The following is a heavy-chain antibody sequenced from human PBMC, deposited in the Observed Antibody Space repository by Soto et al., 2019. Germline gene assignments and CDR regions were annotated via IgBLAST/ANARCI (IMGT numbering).Heavy chain of an antibody. J-gene: IGHJ3*02. V-gene: IGHV2-5*01. CDR2: IYWSGDE. CDR1: GFSLSTSGVS. Sequence: SGPTLVNPTQTLTLTCSFSGFSLSTSGVSVGWIRQSPGKAPEWLALIYWSGDEHYRPSLKSRLSIIKYTSRNHVVLIMTDVGTGDTATYYCARGIATLPVLSFLILGQGTM. D-gene: IGHD6-13*01. CDR3: ARGIATLPVLSFLI.